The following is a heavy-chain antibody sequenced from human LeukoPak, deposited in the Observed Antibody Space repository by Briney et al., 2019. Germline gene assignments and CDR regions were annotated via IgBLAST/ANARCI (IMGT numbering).Heavy chain of an antibody. V-gene: IGHV4-38-2*01. CDR3: ARRPWLWFGETHYYMDV. CDR2: IYHSGST. CDR1: GYSISSGYY. Sequence: SETLSLTYAVSGYSISSGYYGGWIRQPPGKGLEWIGSIYHSGSTYYNPSLKSRVTISVDTSKNQFSLKLSSVTAADTAVYYCARRPWLWFGETHYYMDVWGKGTTVTVSS. D-gene: IGHD3-10*01. J-gene: IGHJ6*03.